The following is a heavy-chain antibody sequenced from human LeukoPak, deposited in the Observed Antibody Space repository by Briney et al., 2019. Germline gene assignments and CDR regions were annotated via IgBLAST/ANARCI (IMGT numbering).Heavy chain of an antibody. Sequence: ASVKVSCKVSGYTLTELSMHWVGHAPGKGLEWMGGFDPEDGETIYAQKFQGRVTMTEDTSTDTAYMALSSLRCEDTAVYCCATGAVFTLRGVIITRVGWFDPWGQGTLVTVSS. CDR3: ATGAVFTLRGVIITRVGWFDP. CDR2: FDPEDGET. CDR1: GYTLTELS. V-gene: IGHV1-24*01. J-gene: IGHJ5*02. D-gene: IGHD3-10*01.